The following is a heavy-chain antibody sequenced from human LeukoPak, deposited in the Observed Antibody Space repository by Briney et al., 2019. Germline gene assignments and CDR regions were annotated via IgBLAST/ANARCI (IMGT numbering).Heavy chain of an antibody. D-gene: IGHD3-22*01. CDR1: GFTFSGSA. CDR3: ARDLGGLLPNAFDI. Sequence: GGSLRLSCAASGFTFSGSAVHWVRQASGKGLEWVGRITSKTNSYATAYAVSVKGRFTISRDNSKNTLYLQMNSLRAEDTAVYYCARDLGGLLPNAFDIWGQGTMVTVSS. V-gene: IGHV3-73*01. J-gene: IGHJ3*02. CDR2: ITSKTNSYAT.